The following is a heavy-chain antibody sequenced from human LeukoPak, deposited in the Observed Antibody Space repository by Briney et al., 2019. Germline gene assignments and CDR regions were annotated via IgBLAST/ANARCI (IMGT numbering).Heavy chain of an antibody. CDR3: AELGITMIGGV. V-gene: IGHV3-74*01. J-gene: IGHJ6*04. Sequence: PGGSLRLSCAASGFTFSNYWMHWARQAPGKGLVWVSRINSDGSAKNYADSVKGRFTISRDNAKNSLYLQMNSLRAEDTAVYYCAELGITMIGGVWGKGTTVTISS. CDR1: GFTFSNYW. D-gene: IGHD3-10*02. CDR2: INSDGSAK.